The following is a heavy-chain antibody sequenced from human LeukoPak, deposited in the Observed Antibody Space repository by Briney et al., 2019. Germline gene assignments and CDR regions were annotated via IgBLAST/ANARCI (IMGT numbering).Heavy chain of an antibody. J-gene: IGHJ4*02. CDR1: GGSFSGYY. D-gene: IGHD4/OR15-4a*01. V-gene: IGHV4-34*01. Sequence: PSETLSLTCAVYGGSFSGYYWSWIRQPPGKGLEWIGEIDHSGSTNYNPSLKSRVTISVDTSKNQFSLKLSSVTAADTAVYYCARGYDYLDYWGQGTLVTVSS. CDR2: IDHSGST. CDR3: ARGYDYLDY.